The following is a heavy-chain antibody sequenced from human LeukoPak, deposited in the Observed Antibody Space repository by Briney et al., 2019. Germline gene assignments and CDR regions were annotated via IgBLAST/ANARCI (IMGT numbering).Heavy chain of an antibody. D-gene: IGHD3-10*01. CDR2: MYYSESI. J-gene: IGHJ4*02. V-gene: IGHV4-39*01. CDR3: ARHVFLNTYGYFDY. CDR1: GGSVSSSQYY. Sequence: SQSLSLTCTVSGGSVSSSQYYWGWILQPPGKGLEWIRSMYYSESIHNNLSLKSRVTISVDTSKNQFSLKLSSVIAADTAVYYCARHVFLNTYGYFDYWGPGTLVTVSS.